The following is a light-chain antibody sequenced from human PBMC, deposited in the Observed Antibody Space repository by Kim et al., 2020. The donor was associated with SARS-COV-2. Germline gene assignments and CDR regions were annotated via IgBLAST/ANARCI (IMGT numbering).Light chain of an antibody. V-gene: IGLV2-14*01. CDR3: SSYEANRSWV. CDR1: GSDIGGYNY. J-gene: IGLJ3*02. CDR2: EVT. Sequence: GQSITISCHGTGSDIGGYNYVSWYRQEPGKAPKLMIYEVTKRPSGVSNRLSGSKSGTTASLTISGLQAEDEADYFCSSYEANRSWVFGGGTKVTVL.